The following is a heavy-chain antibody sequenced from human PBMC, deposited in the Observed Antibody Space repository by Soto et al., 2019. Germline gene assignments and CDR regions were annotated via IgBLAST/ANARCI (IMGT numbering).Heavy chain of an antibody. D-gene: IGHD6-13*01. J-gene: IGHJ3*02. CDR2: INWNGGST. CDR3: ARDRALSEQQLVTDAFDT. Sequence: EVQLVESGGGVVRPGGSLRLSCAASGFTFDDYGMSWVRQAPGKGLEWVSGINWNGGSTGYADSVKGRFTISRDNAKNSLYLQMNSLRAEDTALYYCARDRALSEQQLVTDAFDTWGQGTMVTVSS. V-gene: IGHV3-20*04. CDR1: GFTFDDYG.